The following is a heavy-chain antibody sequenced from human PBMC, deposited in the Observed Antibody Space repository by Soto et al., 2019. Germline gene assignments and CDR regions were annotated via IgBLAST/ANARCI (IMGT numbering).Heavy chain of an antibody. CDR3: AHARAQDCSGGSCYSFDY. CDR1: GFSLSTSGVG. D-gene: IGHD2-15*01. V-gene: IGHV2-5*01. CDR2: IYWNDDK. J-gene: IGHJ4*02. Sequence: QITLKESGPTLVKPTQTLTLTCTFSGFSLSTSGVGVGWIRQPPGKALEWLALIYWNDDKRYSPSLKSRLTITKDTSKNQVVPTMTNMDPVDTATYYCAHARAQDCSGGSCYSFDYWGQGTLVTVSS.